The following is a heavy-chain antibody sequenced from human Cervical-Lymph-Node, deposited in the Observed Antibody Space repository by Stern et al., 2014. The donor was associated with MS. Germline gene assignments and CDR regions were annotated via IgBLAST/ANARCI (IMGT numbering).Heavy chain of an antibody. CDR2: IRNKGKNYAT. J-gene: IGHJ3*02. V-gene: IGHV3-73*01. CDR1: GFTFSASV. CDR3: APSSAI. Sequence: EVQLVESGGGLVQPGGSLKVSCAASGFTFSASVIHWVRQASGKELEWVGRIRNKGKNYATAYAVSVKGRFTISRDDSKNTAYLHMNSLKVEDTAVYYCAPSSAIWGRGTMVTVSS.